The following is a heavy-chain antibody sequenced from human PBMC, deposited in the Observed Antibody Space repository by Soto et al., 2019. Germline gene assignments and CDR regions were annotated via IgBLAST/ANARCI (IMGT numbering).Heavy chain of an antibody. CDR3: ARPMTTETTPLGY. Sequence: QVQLQQWGAGLLKPSETLSLTCAVYGGSFSGYYWTWIRQPPGKGLEWIGEINHSGSTNYNPSLKSRVTISVDTSKNQFSLKLRPVTAADTAVYYCARPMTTETTPLGYWGQGTLVTVSS. J-gene: IGHJ4*02. V-gene: IGHV4-34*01. CDR1: GGSFSGYY. CDR2: INHSGST. D-gene: IGHD4-17*01.